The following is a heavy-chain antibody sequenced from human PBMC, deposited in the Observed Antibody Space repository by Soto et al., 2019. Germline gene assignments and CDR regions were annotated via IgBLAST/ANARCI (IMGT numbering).Heavy chain of an antibody. D-gene: IGHD3-9*01. CDR3: ARGDYDILPGYYPVDY. V-gene: IGHV4-34*01. CDR1: GGSFSGYY. Sequence: SSETLSLTCAVYGGSFSGYYWSWIRQPPGKGLEWIGEINHSGSTNYNPSLKSRVTISVDTSKNQFSLKLSSVTAADTAVYYCARGDYDILPGYYPVDYWGQGTLVTVSS. J-gene: IGHJ4*02. CDR2: INHSGST.